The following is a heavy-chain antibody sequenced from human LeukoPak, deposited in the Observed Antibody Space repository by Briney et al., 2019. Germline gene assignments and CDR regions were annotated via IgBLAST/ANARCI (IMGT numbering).Heavy chain of an antibody. Sequence: SVKVSCKASGGTFSSYAISWVRQAPGQGLEWMGGIIPIFGTANYAQKLQGRVTMTTDTSTSTAYMELRSLRSDDTAVYYCAREEANSGTYYVDYWGQGTLVTVSS. CDR1: GGTFSSYA. V-gene: IGHV1-69*05. J-gene: IGHJ4*02. D-gene: IGHD1-26*01. CDR3: AREEANSGTYYVDY. CDR2: IIPIFGTA.